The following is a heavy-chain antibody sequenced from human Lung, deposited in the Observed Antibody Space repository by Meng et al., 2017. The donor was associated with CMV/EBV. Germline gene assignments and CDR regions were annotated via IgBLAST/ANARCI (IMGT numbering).Heavy chain of an antibody. D-gene: IGHD3-16*01. V-gene: IGHV3-30*02. Sequence: SXAASGFRFDDYGMHWVRQTPGKGLEWVAFIRHDGTNKFYGDSVKGRFTISRDNSKNTVYLQMNSLRPEETAVYYCAKDLLLFGGPNAYFDQWGQGTXVTVDS. J-gene: IGHJ4*02. CDR1: GFRFDDYG. CDR3: AKDLLLFGGPNAYFDQ. CDR2: IRHDGTNK.